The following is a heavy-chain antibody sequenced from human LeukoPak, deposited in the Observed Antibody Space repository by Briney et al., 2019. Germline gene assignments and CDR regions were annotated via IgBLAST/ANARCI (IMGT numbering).Heavy chain of an antibody. CDR1: GFTFRSYA. CDR2: ISGSGSTT. J-gene: IGHJ4*02. V-gene: IGHV3-23*01. CDR3: ARLGDREDY. D-gene: IGHD2-21*02. Sequence: GGSLRLSCAASGFTFRSYAMTWVRQAPGKGLEWVSGISGSGSTTYYADSVKGRFTISRDNSKNTLYLQMNSLRAEDAAVYYCARLGDREDYWGQGTLVTVSS.